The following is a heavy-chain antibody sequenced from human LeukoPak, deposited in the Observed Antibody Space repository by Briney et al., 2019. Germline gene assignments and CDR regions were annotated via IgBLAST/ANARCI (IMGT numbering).Heavy chain of an antibody. Sequence: SVKVSCKASGGTFSNYAFSWVRQAPGQGLEWMGRIIPLLGIVNYAQKFQGRVTITADKSTSTAYMELSSLRSEDTAVYYCARDLVEQWLATYWYFDLWGRGTLVTVSS. J-gene: IGHJ2*01. CDR3: ARDLVEQWLATYWYFDL. CDR1: GGTFSNYA. CDR2: IIPLLGIV. D-gene: IGHD6-19*01. V-gene: IGHV1-69*04.